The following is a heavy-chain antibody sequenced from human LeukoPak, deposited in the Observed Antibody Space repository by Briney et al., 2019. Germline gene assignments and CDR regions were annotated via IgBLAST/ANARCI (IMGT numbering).Heavy chain of an antibody. J-gene: IGHJ4*02. D-gene: IGHD6-19*01. CDR3: ATLAVAGESGFDY. CDR1: GYTFTGYY. Sequence: ASVKVSCKASGYTFTGYYMHWVRQAPGQGLEWMGRINPNSGGTNYAQKFQGRVTMTRDTSINTAYMELSRLRSDDTAVYYCATLAVAGESGFDYWGQGTLVTVSS. V-gene: IGHV1-2*06. CDR2: INPNSGGT.